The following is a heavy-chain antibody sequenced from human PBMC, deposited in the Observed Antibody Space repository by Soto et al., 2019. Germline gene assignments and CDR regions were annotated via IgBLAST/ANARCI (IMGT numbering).Heavy chain of an antibody. CDR1: GGAIGGYY. D-gene: IGHD6-19*01. J-gene: IGHJ5*02. Sequence: SETLSLTCSLSGGAIGGYYWSWIRQPPGKALEWIGYVSYSGSTDYHPSLKSRVSISIDTSKNQFSLKMISVTAADTAVYYCARHGSDSGWFSFDPWGKGALVTGSS. CDR2: VSYSGST. V-gene: IGHV4-59*08. CDR3: ARHGSDSGWFSFDP.